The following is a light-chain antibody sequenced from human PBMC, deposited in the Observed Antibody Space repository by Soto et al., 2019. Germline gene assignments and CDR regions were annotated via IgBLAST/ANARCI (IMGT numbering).Light chain of an antibody. CDR2: EVT. CDR3: SSFTISDTLL. CDR1: DSDIGTYNY. V-gene: IGLV2-14*01. J-gene: IGLJ2*01. Sequence: QSVLTQPASVSGSPGQSITISCTGSDSDIGTYNYVSWYQHLPGKAPGLIIYEVTNRPSGISNRFSGSKSGNTASLTISGLQAEDDADYYCSSFTISDTLLFGGGTQLTVL.